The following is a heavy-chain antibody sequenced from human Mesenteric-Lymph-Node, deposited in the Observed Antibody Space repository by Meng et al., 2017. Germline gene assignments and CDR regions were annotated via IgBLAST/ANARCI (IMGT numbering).Heavy chain of an antibody. Sequence: ASVKVSCKASGYTFTSYDINWVRQATGQGLEWMGWMNPNSGNTGYAQKFQGRVTMTRSTSISTAYMELSSLRSEDTAVYYCARALRFFGGVKNWFDPWGQGPLVTVSS. J-gene: IGHJ5*02. D-gene: IGHD3-3*01. CDR1: GYTFTSYD. V-gene: IGHV1-8*01. CDR3: ARALRFFGGVKNWFDP. CDR2: MNPNSGNT.